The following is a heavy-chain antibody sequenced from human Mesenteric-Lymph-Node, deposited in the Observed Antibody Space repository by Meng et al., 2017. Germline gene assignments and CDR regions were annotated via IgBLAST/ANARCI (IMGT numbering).Heavy chain of an antibody. CDR1: GYTFTGYY. Sequence: ASVKVSCKASGYTFTGYYMHWVRQAPGQGLEWMGWMNPNSGNTGYAQKFQGRVTMTRNTSISTAYMELSSLRSEDTAVYYCARGGAEFDYWGQGTLVTVPS. D-gene: IGHD3-10*01. CDR2: MNPNSGNT. V-gene: IGHV1-8*02. CDR3: ARGGAEFDY. J-gene: IGHJ4*02.